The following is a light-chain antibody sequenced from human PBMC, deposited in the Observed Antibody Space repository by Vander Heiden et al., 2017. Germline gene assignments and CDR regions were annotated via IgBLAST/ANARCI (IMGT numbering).Light chain of an antibody. CDR2: LGS. CDR3: MQALQTPRT. Sequence: DIVMPQSPLSLPVTPGEPASTPCRSSQSLLHSNGYNYLDWYLQKPGQSPQLLIYLGSNRASGVPDRFSGSGSGTDFTLKISRVEAEDVGVYYCMQALQTPRTFGQGTKVEIK. V-gene: IGKV2-28*01. CDR1: QSLLHSNGYNY. J-gene: IGKJ1*01.